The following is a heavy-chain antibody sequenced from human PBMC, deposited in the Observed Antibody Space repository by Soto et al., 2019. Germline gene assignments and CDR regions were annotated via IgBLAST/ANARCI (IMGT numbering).Heavy chain of an antibody. J-gene: IGHJ4*02. V-gene: IGHV3-74*01. CDR2: IDTSGSST. CDR3: AKDSWYFDL. Sequence: PGGSLRLSCEASGFIFTNFWMHWVRQVPGKGLVWVSRIDTSGSSTSYADSVKGRFTISRDNAKNTVSLQMNSLRAEDTGVYYCAKDSWYFDLWRQRSLVTVSS. D-gene: IGHD1-1*01. CDR1: GFIFTNFW.